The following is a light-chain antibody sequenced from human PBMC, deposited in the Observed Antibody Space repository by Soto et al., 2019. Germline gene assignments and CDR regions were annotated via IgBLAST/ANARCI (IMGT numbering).Light chain of an antibody. CDR2: DVS. CDR3: SSYTTGNTRQIV. CDR1: SSDVGGYNY. Sequence: QSALTQPASVSGSPGQSITISCTGTSSDVGGYNYVSWYQHHPGKAPKLMIFDVSNRPSGVSNRFSGSKSGNTASLTISGLQPEDEADYYCSSYTTGNTRQIVFGTGTKLTVL. J-gene: IGLJ1*01. V-gene: IGLV2-14*03.